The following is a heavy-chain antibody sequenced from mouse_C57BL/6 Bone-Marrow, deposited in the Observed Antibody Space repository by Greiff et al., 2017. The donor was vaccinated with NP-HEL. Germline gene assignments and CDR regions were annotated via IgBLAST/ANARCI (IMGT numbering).Heavy chain of an antibody. CDR1: GYTFTSYW. CDR2: LDPSDSYT. CDR3: ARWGWPTPGDY. D-gene: IGHD2-10*01. J-gene: IGHJ2*01. Sequence: VQLQQPGAELVMPGASVQLSCKASGYTFTSYWMHWVKQRPGQGLEWIGELDPSDSYTNYNQKFKGKSTLTVDKSSSTAYMQLSSLTSEDSAVYYCARWGWPTPGDYWGQGTTLTVSS. V-gene: IGHV1-69*01.